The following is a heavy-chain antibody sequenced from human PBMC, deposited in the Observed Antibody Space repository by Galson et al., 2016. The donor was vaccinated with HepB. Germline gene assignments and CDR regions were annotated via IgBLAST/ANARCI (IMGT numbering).Heavy chain of an antibody. V-gene: IGHV3-73*01. CDR1: GFTFSGSA. Sequence: SLRLSCAASGFTFSGSAIHWVRQASGKGLEWVGRIRNKANSYATAYGASVKGRFTISRDDSKNTACLQMNSLKTEDSAVYYCTRPAYYYDGSGYYSPMGDFDSWGQGTLVTVSS. CDR3: TRPAYYYDGSGYYSPMGDFDS. J-gene: IGHJ4*02. D-gene: IGHD3-22*01. CDR2: IRNKANSYAT.